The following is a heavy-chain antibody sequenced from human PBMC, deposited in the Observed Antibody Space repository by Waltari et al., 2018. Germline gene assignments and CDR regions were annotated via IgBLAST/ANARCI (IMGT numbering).Heavy chain of an antibody. D-gene: IGHD2-2*01. Sequence: QVQLQQWGAGPLKPSATLSLTCAVSGGSFSGYYWSWIRQPPGTGRKWLGEINQSGSTNYNPSRKSRVTISVDTSKNQFSLKLSSVTAADTAVYYCARGPECSSTSCYGGGGYFDYWGQGTLVTVSS. V-gene: IGHV4-34*01. CDR2: INQSGST. CDR3: ARGPECSSTSCYGGGGYFDY. CDR1: GGSFSGYY. J-gene: IGHJ4*02.